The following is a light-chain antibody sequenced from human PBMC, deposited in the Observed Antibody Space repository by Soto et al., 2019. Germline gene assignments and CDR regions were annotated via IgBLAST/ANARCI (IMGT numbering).Light chain of an antibody. CDR2: GAY. J-gene: IGKJ5*01. Sequence: EIVLTQPPATLSLSPGERSTLSFRSSQSVSSYLAWYQQKPGQAPRLLIYGAYNRATGIPAMFSGSGSGTDFTLTISSLEPEDFAVYYCQQRSNWITFGQGTRLEIK. CDR1: QSVSSY. V-gene: IGKV3-11*01. CDR3: QQRSNWIT.